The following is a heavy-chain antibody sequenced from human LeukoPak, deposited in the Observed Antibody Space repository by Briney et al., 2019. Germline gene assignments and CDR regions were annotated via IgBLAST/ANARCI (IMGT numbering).Heavy chain of an antibody. V-gene: IGHV3-15*01. CDR3: TTGLGDN. CDR1: GFTFSNAW. Sequence: PGGSLRLSCAASGFTFSNAWMSWVRQAPGKGLEWVGRINTKTVGGTTDYAAPVKGRFSISRDDSKATLYLQMNSLKPEDTAVYYCTTGLGDNWGQGTLVTVSS. J-gene: IGHJ4*02. CDR2: INTKTVGGTT. D-gene: IGHD3-16*01.